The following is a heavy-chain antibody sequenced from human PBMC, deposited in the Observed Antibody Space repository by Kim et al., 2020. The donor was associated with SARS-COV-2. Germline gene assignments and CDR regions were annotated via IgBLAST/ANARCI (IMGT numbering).Heavy chain of an antibody. CDR3: ARYGSDFWSGYYNGQAFDY. J-gene: IGHJ4*02. D-gene: IGHD3-3*01. CDR1: GGSISSSSYY. Sequence: SETLSLTCTVSGGSISSSSYYWGWIRQPPGKGLEWIGSIYYSGSTYYNPSLKSRVTISVDTSKNQFSLKLSSVTAADTAVYYCARYGSDFWSGYYNGQAFDYWGQGTLVTVSS. V-gene: IGHV4-39*01. CDR2: IYYSGST.